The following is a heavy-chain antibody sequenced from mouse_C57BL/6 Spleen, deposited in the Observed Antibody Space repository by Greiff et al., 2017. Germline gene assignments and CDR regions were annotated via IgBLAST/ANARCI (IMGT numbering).Heavy chain of an antibody. CDR2: IDPETGGT. CDR3: TRKFTFYYGSSYDYFDY. D-gene: IGHD1-1*01. CDR1: GYTFTDYE. V-gene: IGHV1-15*01. J-gene: IGHJ2*01. Sequence: QVQLKESGAELVRPGASVTLSCKASGYTFTDYEMHWVKQTPVHGLEWIGAIDPETGGTAYNQKFKGKAILTADKSSSTAYMELRSLTSEDSAVYYCTRKFTFYYGSSYDYFDYWGQGTTLTVSS.